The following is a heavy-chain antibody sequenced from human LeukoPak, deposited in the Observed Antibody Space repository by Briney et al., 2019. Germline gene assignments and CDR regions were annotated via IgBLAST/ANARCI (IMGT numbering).Heavy chain of an antibody. CDR2: ISGSGGST. Sequence: TGGSLRLSCAASGFTVSSNYMSWVRQAPGKGLEWVSAISGSGGSTYYADSVKGRFTISRDNSKNTLYLQMNSLRAEDTAVYYCAKGRGYSYGDYFDYWGQGTLVTVSS. D-gene: IGHD5-18*01. CDR3: AKGRGYSYGDYFDY. CDR1: GFTVSSNY. V-gene: IGHV3-23*01. J-gene: IGHJ4*02.